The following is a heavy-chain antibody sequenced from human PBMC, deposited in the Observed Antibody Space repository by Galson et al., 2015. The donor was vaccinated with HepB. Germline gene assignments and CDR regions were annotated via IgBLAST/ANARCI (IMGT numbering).Heavy chain of an antibody. D-gene: IGHD3-22*01. Sequence: GSLRLSCAVSAFAFSPYTVNWVRQAPGRRPEWVSSISSDSSDIYYADSVMGRFTISRDNARNSLYLQMDSLRAEDTAVYYCARGADYYDNSGYPHSYYYFDFWGQGTLVTVSS. CDR3: ARGADYYDNSGYPHSYYYFDF. CDR1: AFAFSPYT. J-gene: IGHJ4*02. V-gene: IGHV3-21*01. CDR2: ISSDSSDI.